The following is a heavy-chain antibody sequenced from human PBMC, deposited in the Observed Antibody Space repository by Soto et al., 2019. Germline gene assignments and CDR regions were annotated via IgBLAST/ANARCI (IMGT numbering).Heavy chain of an antibody. CDR1: GYTFTSYY. J-gene: IGHJ6*02. V-gene: IGHV1-46*03. CDR2: INPSGGST. CDR3: ARAGIAAAGTDYYYGMDV. D-gene: IGHD6-13*01. Sequence: QVQLVQSGAEVKKPGTSVKVSCKASGYTFTSYYMHWVRQAPGQGLEWMGIINPSGGSTSYAQKFEVRVNMTSDTSTSTVYMELTSRRSEDTAVDYCARAGIAAAGTDYYYGMDVWGQGTTVTVSS.